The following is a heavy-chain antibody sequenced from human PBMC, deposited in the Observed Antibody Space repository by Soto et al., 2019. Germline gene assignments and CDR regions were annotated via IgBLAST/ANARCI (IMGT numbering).Heavy chain of an antibody. J-gene: IGHJ6*02. Sequence: RLSCAASGFTFSNAWMNWVRQAPGKGLEWVSRIKSKTDGGTTDYAAPVKGRFTISRDDSKNTLYMQMNSLKTEDKAVYYCTTTDETYFDFWSGYSAPYYYYYGMDVWGQGTTVTVSS. CDR3: TTTDETYFDFWSGYSAPYYYYYGMDV. CDR1: GFTFSNAW. V-gene: IGHV3-15*07. CDR2: IKSKTDGGTT. D-gene: IGHD3-3*01.